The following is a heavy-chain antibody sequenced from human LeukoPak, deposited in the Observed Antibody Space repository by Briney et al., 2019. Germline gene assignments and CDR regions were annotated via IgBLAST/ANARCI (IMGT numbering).Heavy chain of an antibody. V-gene: IGHV3-30*04. CDR2: ISYDGSSK. Sequence: GRSLRLSCAASGFTFSSYAMHWVRQAPGKGLEWVAVISYDGSSKYYADSVKGRFTISRDNSKNTLYLQMNSLRAEDTAVYYCARGGIAVAGTSPGLDYWGQGTLVTVSS. CDR1: GFTFSSYA. D-gene: IGHD6-19*01. J-gene: IGHJ4*02. CDR3: ARGGIAVAGTSPGLDY.